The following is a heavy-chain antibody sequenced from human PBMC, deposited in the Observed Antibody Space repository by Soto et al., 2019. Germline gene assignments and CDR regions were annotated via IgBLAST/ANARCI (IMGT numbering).Heavy chain of an antibody. J-gene: IGHJ3*02. CDR1: GGSISSSSYY. D-gene: IGHD3-9*01. CDR2: IYYSGST. V-gene: IGHV4-39*01. Sequence: PSETLSLTCTVSGGSISSSSYYWGWIRQPPGKGLEWIGSIYYSGSTYYNPSLKSRATISVDTSKNQFSLKLSSVTAADTAVYYCARRYYDILTGYRSDDAFDIWGQGTMVTVSS. CDR3: ARRYYDILTGYRSDDAFDI.